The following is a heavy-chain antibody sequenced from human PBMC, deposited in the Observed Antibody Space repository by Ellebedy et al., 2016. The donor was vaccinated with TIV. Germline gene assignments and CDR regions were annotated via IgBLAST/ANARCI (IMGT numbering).Heavy chain of an antibody. Sequence: AASVKVSCKAPGNIFNKYYIHWVRKAPGQGLEWMGIINLSGASTVYAQKFRGRLTVSRDTSTSTVYMELSSLTSDDTAVYYCARDGDWDHNYYGMDVWGQGTLVTVSS. J-gene: IGHJ6*02. CDR1: GNIFNKYY. CDR2: INLSGAST. V-gene: IGHV1-46*02. D-gene: IGHD2-21*01. CDR3: ARDGDWDHNYYGMDV.